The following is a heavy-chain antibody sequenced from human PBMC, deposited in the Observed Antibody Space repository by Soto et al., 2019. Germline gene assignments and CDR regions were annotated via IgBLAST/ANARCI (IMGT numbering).Heavy chain of an antibody. Sequence: GGSLRLSCAASGFTFSSYAMHWVRQAPGKGLEWVAVISYDGSNKYYADSVKGRFTISRDNSKNTLYLQMNSLRAEDTAVYYCARSKTKVTNFDYWGQGTLVTVSS. V-gene: IGHV3-30-3*01. CDR3: ARSKTKVTNFDY. J-gene: IGHJ4*02. CDR1: GFTFSSYA. CDR2: ISYDGSNK. D-gene: IGHD4-17*01.